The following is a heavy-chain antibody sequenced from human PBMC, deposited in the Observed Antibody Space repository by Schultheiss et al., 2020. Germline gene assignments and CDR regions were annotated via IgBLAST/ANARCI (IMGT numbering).Heavy chain of an antibody. Sequence: GGSLRLSCAASGFTFSSYGMHWVRQAPGKGLEWVAVISYDGSNKYYADSVKGRFTISRDNSKNTLYLQMNSLRAEDTAVYYCAKLHDTSSWSHIDYWGQGALVTVSS. CDR2: ISYDGSNK. D-gene: IGHD6-13*01. J-gene: IGHJ4*02. CDR3: AKLHDTSSWSHIDY. CDR1: GFTFSSYG. V-gene: IGHV3-30*18.